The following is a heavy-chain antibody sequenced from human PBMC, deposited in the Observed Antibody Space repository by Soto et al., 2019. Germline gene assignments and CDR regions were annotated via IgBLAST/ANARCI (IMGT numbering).Heavy chain of an antibody. V-gene: IGHV1-18*01. CDR1: GYTFTSYG. J-gene: IGHJ6*02. Sequence: QVQLVQSGAEVKKPGASVKVSCKASGYTFTSYGISWVRQAPGQGLEWMGWISAYNGNTNYAQKLQGRVTMTTDTATSTAYMELRSLRSDDTAVYYCARARGGIQLWLGYGMDVWGQGTTVTVSS. CDR3: ARARGGIQLWLGYGMDV. CDR2: ISAYNGNT. D-gene: IGHD5-18*01.